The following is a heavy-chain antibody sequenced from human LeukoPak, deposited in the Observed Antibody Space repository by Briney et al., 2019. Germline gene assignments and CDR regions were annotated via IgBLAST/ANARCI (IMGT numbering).Heavy chain of an antibody. CDR1: GGSISSSSHY. J-gene: IGHJ3*02. CDR3: ARTIYGDYVTPVAFDI. V-gene: IGHV4-39*07. Sequence: SETLSLTCTVSGGSISSSSHYWGWIRQPPGKGQEWIGSIYYTGSTYYNPSLKSRVTISVDTSKNQFSLKLSSVTAADTAVYYCARTIYGDYVTPVAFDIWGQGTMVTVSS. CDR2: IYYTGST. D-gene: IGHD4-17*01.